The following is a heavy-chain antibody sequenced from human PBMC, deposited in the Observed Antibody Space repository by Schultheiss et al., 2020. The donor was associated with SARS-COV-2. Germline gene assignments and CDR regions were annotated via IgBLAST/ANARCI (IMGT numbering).Heavy chain of an antibody. CDR1: GFTFSSYA. D-gene: IGHD1-26*01. Sequence: ESLKISCAASGFTFSSYAMHWVRQAPGKGLEWIGEINHSGSTNYNPSLKSRVTISVDTSKNQFSLKLSSVTAADTAVYYCARGRARSYYYYGMDVWCQGTTVTVSS. CDR3: ARGRARSYYYYGMDV. V-gene: IGHV4-34*01. J-gene: IGHJ6*02. CDR2: INHSGST.